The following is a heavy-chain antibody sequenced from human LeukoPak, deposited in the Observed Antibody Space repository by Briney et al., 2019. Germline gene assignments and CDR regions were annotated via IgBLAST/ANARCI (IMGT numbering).Heavy chain of an antibody. CDR2: IQYDGSTK. V-gene: IGHV3-30*02. J-gene: IGHJ4*02. CDR3: GRDGEAMVDY. Sequence: PGGSLTLSCAASGFTFSTYGMHWVRQGPGKGLEWVAFIQYDGSTKYYADSVKGRFTISRDSSKNTLYLQVNSPRDEDTAVYFCGRDGEAMVDYWGQGTLVTVSS. CDR1: GFTFSTYG. D-gene: IGHD5-18*01.